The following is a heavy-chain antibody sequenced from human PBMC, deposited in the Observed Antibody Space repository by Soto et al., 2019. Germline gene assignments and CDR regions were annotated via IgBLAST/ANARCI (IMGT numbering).Heavy chain of an antibody. D-gene: IGHD3-22*01. J-gene: IGHJ4*02. Sequence: PGGSLRLSCVASGFTFSRHALAWVRQAPGKGLEWVSAISGSGASKYDADSVKGRFTISRDNSNNTLFLQMNSLRADDTAVYYCEKKTGVIVVVTAFDHWGRGTPVTVSS. CDR3: EKKTGVIVVVTAFDH. V-gene: IGHV3-23*01. CDR1: GFTFSRHA. CDR2: ISGSGASK.